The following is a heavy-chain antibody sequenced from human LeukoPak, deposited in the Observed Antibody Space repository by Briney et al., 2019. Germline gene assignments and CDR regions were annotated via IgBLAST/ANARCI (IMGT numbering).Heavy chain of an antibody. Sequence: PSETLSLTCTVSGYSISSGYYWGWIRQPPGKGLEWIGSIYHSGSTYYNPSLRSRVTISVDTSKNQFSLKLSSVTAADTAVYYCARAGYCSSTSCPDDAFDIWGQGTMVTVSS. J-gene: IGHJ3*02. V-gene: IGHV4-38-2*02. D-gene: IGHD2-2*01. CDR1: GYSISSGYY. CDR3: ARAGYCSSTSCPDDAFDI. CDR2: IYHSGST.